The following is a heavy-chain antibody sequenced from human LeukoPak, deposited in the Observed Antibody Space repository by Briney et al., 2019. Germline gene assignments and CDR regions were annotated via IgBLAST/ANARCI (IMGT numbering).Heavy chain of an antibody. CDR3: AVWLAHGELYY. CDR1: GFTFSSYS. Sequence: GGPLRLSCAASGFTFSSYSMNWVRQAPGKGLEWVSSISSSSSYIYYADSVKGRFTISRDNAKNSLYLQMNSLRAEDTAVYYCAVWLAHGELYYWGQGTLVTVSS. D-gene: IGHD3-10*01. V-gene: IGHV3-21*01. J-gene: IGHJ4*02. CDR2: ISSSSSYI.